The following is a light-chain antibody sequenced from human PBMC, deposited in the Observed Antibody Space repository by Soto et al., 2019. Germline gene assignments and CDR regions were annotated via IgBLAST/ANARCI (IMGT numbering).Light chain of an antibody. Sequence: EIVLTQSPATLSLSPGERATLSCRASQSVSRDLAWYQQTPGQAPRLLIYDTSNRATGIPARFSGSGSGTDFTLIISSLEPEDFALYFCHQRSDWPQITFGQGTRLEIK. J-gene: IGKJ5*01. CDR1: QSVSRD. CDR2: DTS. CDR3: HQRSDWPQIT. V-gene: IGKV3-11*01.